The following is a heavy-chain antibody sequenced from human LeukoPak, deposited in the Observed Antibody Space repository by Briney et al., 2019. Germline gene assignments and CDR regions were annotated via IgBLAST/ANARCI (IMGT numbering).Heavy chain of an antibody. CDR1: GFTFSSYS. Sequence: PGGSLRLSCAASGFTFSSYSMSWVRQAPGKGLEWVSYISSSGSTIYYADSVKGRFTISRDNAKNSLYLQMNSLRAEDTAVYYCAREYGDYVNWFDPWGQGTLVTVSS. D-gene: IGHD4-17*01. CDR3: AREYGDYVNWFDP. J-gene: IGHJ5*02. CDR2: ISSSGSTI. V-gene: IGHV3-48*04.